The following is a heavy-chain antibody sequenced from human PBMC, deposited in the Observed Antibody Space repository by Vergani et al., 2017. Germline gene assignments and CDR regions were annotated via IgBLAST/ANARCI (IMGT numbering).Heavy chain of an antibody. J-gene: IGHJ6*02. CDR2: ISGSGGFT. D-gene: IGHD3-16*01. V-gene: IGHV3-23*01. CDR3: ANLWESPNRIVALRGYGMDV. CDR1: GFTFTNFA. Sequence: EVQLLESGGNLVQPGGSLRLSCAASGFTFTNFAMTWVRQAPGEGLEWVSGISGSGGFTYYADSVKGRFTISRDNSKNTLYLQMNSLRAEDTAVYYCANLWESPNRIVALRGYGMDVWGQGTTVTVSS.